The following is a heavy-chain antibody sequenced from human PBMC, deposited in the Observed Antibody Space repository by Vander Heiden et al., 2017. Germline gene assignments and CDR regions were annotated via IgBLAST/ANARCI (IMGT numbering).Heavy chain of an antibody. J-gene: IGHJ4*01. CDR2: IGATGRRT. CDR3: AADDRNSGYPYYFVY. V-gene: IGHV3-23*01. Sequence: EAELLESGGGFVQPGGALRLPCAASGFPFNNYALRWVRQAPGEGVEWGAAIGATGRRTKYADSVNGRFTISRDKSTNKLYLHMKSLTTADTAVDYCAADDRNSGYPYYFVY. D-gene: IGHD5-12*01. CDR1: GFPFNNYA.